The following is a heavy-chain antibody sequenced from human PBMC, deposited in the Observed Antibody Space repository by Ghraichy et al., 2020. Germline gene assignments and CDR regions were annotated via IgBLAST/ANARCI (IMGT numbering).Heavy chain of an antibody. Sequence: ASVKVSCKASGYTFTSYGISWVRQAPGQGLEWMGWISAYNGNTNYAQKLQGRVTMTTDTSTSTAYMELRSLRSDDTAVYYCASGKIQLWSTTYYYYYGMDVWGQGTTVTVSS. CDR2: ISAYNGNT. CDR3: ASGKIQLWSTTYYYYYGMDV. J-gene: IGHJ6*02. V-gene: IGHV1-18*01. CDR1: GYTFTSYG. D-gene: IGHD5-18*01.